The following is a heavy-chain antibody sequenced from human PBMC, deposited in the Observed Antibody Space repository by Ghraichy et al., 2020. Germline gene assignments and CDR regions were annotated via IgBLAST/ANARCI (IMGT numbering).Heavy chain of an antibody. Sequence: GGSLRLSCAASGFTFSSYEMNWVRQAPGKGLEWVSYISSSGSTIYYADSVKGRFTISRDNAKNSLYLQMNSLRAEDTAVYYCARERGEQWLITTRSSLDYWGQGTLVTVSS. CDR3: ARERGEQWLITTRSSLDY. D-gene: IGHD6-19*01. J-gene: IGHJ4*02. CDR1: GFTFSSYE. V-gene: IGHV3-48*03. CDR2: ISSSGSTI.